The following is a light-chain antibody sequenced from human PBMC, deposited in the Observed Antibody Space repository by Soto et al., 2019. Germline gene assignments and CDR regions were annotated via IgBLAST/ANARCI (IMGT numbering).Light chain of an antibody. V-gene: IGKV3-20*01. CDR1: QSVSSSY. CDR2: GAS. CDR3: QQYGSSPLT. J-gene: IGKJ1*01. Sequence: EIVLTQSPGTLSLSLGERATLFCRASQSVSSSYLAWYQQKPGQAPRLLIYGASSRATGIPDRFSGSGSGTDFPLTISRLEPEDFAVYYCQQYGSSPLTFGQGTKVEIK.